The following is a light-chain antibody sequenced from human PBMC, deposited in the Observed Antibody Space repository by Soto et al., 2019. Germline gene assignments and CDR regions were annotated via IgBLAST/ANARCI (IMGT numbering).Light chain of an antibody. Sequence: QSALTQPASXXXXXXXXXXXXCTGTSSDVGGYNYVSWYQQHPGKAPKLMIYDVSNRPSGVSNRFSGSKSGNTASLTISGLQAEDEADYYCSSYTSSSTPHVFGTGTKLTVL. CDR3: SSYTSSSTPHV. V-gene: IGLV2-14*01. CDR1: SSDVGGYNY. J-gene: IGLJ1*01. CDR2: DVS.